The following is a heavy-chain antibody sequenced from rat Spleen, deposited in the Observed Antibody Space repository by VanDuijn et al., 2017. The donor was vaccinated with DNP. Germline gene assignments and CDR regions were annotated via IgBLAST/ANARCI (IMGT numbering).Heavy chain of an antibody. D-gene: IGHD1-2*01. V-gene: IGHV5-7*01. CDR2: ILYDGSST. CDR3: TRVRRQLSYAMDA. CDR1: GFTFSDYN. Sequence: EVQLVESGGGLVQPGRSLKLSCAASGFTFSDYNMAWVRQAPKKGLEWVATILYDGSSTYYRDSVKGRFTISRDNAKSTLYLQMNSLRSEDTATYYCTRVRRQLSYAMDAWGQGTSVTVSS. J-gene: IGHJ4*01.